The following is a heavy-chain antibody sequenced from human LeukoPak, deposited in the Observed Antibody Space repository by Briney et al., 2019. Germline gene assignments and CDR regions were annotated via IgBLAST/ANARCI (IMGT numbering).Heavy chain of an antibody. D-gene: IGHD1-26*01. V-gene: IGHV5-51*01. J-gene: IGHJ4*02. CDR3: ARTSGLVGARTGWDYFDY. CDR2: IYPDDSDT. Sequence: GESLKISCKGSGNSFTSYWIGWVRQMPGKGLEWMGIIYPDDSDTRYSPSFKGQVTISADKSISTAYLQWSSLKASDTAMYYCARTSGLVGARTGWDYFDYWGQGTLATVSS. CDR1: GNSFTSYW.